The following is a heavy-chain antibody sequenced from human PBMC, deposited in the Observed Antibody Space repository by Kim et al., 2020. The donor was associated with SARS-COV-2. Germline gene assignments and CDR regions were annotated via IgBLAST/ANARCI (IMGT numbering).Heavy chain of an antibody. J-gene: IGHJ4*01. CDR3: AKGYCSSTSCYVFHY. Sequence: GGSLRLSCAASGFTFSSYGMHWVRQAPGKGLEWVAVISYDGSNKYYADSVKGRFTISRDNSKNTLYLQMNSLRAEDTAVYYCAKGYCSSTSCYVFHYWG. D-gene: IGHD2-2*01. CDR1: GFTFSSYG. CDR2: ISYDGSNK. V-gene: IGHV3-30*18.